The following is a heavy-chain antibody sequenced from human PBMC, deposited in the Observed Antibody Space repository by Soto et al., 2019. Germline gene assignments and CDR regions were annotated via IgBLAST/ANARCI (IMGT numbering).Heavy chain of an antibody. J-gene: IGHJ4*02. CDR2: ISSDSKYI. D-gene: IGHD6-13*01. CDR3: ARDLRSSTENF. Sequence: PGGSLRLSCAASGSTFNTYSMNWVRQAPGKGLEWVSSISSDSKYINYGDSVKGRFTISRDNAKNSLYLQMNSLRAEDTAVYYCARDLRSSTENFWGQGTLVTVSS. V-gene: IGHV3-21*01. CDR1: GSTFNTYS.